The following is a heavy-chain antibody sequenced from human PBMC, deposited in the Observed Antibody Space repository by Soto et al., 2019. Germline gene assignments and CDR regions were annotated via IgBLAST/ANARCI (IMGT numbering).Heavy chain of an antibody. D-gene: IGHD6-6*01. J-gene: IGHJ3*02. CDR3: ARDRYSSSSASSDAFDI. V-gene: IGHV4-61*01. CDR2: IYYSGST. Sequence: QVQLQESGPGLVKPSETLSLTCTVSGGSVSSGSYYWSWIRQPPGKGLEWIGYIYYSGSTNYNPSLRSRVTMSVDTSKNQFSLKLSSVTAADTAVYYCARDRYSSSSASSDAFDIWGQGTMVTVSS. CDR1: GGSVSSGSYY.